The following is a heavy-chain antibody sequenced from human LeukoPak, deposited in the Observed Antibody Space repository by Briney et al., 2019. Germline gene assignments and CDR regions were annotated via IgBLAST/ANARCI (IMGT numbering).Heavy chain of an antibody. Sequence: SQTLSLTCAISGDSVSSNSAAWNWIRQSPSRGLEWLGRTYYRSKWYNDYAVSVKSRITINPDTSKNQFSLKLSSVTAADTAVYYCAREVGATTGLFDYWGQGTLVTVSS. CDR2: TYYRSKWYN. J-gene: IGHJ4*02. CDR3: AREVGATTGLFDY. CDR1: GDSVSSNSAA. V-gene: IGHV6-1*01. D-gene: IGHD1-26*01.